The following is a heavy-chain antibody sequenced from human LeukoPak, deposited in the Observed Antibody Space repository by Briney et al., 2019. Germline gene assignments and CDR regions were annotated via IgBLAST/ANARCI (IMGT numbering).Heavy chain of an antibody. D-gene: IGHD3-16*01. CDR2: ISGSGGST. Sequence: GGSLRLSCAASGFTFSSYAMSWVRQAPGKGREWVSAISGSGGSTYYADSVKGRFTISRDNSKNTLYLQMNSLRAEDTAVYYCAKDHHLYPTTSFDYWGQGTLVTVSS. CDR1: GFTFSSYA. J-gene: IGHJ4*02. CDR3: AKDHHLYPTTSFDY. V-gene: IGHV3-23*01.